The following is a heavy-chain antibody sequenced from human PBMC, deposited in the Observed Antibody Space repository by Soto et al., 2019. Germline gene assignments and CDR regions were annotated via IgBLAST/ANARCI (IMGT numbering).Heavy chain of an antibody. CDR3: ARLYWSASRCYSVGAFDI. J-gene: IGHJ3*02. Sequence: WVALIWFDGSDKYYTESVKGQFTIPRDNSKSTLYLQMNRLRAEDTAVYYCARLYWSASRCYSVGAFDIRGQGTMVPVS. CDR2: IWFDGSDK. D-gene: IGHD2-15*01. V-gene: IGHV3-33*01.